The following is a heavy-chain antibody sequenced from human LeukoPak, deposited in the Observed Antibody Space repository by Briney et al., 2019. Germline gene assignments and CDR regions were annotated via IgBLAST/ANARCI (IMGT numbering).Heavy chain of an antibody. V-gene: IGHV3-7*01. CDR2: IRQDGGAT. CDR1: SFAFSDYW. D-gene: IGHD3-10*01. Sequence: GGSLRLSCAASSFAFSDYWMTWVRQAPGRGLEWVANIRQDGGATFYADSVEGRFTISRDNAKNSLYLQMTSLRAEDTAVYYCARDPDYYTLGYFDYWGQGTLVTVSS. CDR3: ARDPDYYTLGYFDY. J-gene: IGHJ4*02.